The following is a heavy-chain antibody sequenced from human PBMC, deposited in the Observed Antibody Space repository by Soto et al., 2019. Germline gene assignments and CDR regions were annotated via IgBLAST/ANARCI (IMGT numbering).Heavy chain of an antibody. D-gene: IGHD4-17*01. CDR3: ARVSSTVTTNWFDP. V-gene: IGHV4-31*03. Sequence: SETLSLTCTVSGGSISSGGYYWSWIRQHPGKGLEWIGYIYYSGSTYYNPSLKSRVTISVDTSKNQFSLKLSSVTAADTAVYYCARVSSTVTTNWFDPWGQGTLVTVSS. CDR2: IYYSGST. CDR1: GGSISSGGYY. J-gene: IGHJ5*02.